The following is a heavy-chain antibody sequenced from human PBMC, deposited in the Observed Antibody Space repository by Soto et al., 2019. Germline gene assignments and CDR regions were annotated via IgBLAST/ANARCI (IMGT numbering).Heavy chain of an antibody. V-gene: IGHV3-30*18. CDR1: GFTFSDYA. CDR2: VSHDGRNT. D-gene: IGHD6-19*01. CDR3: AKGGRQWLITSDFNY. J-gene: IGHJ4*02. Sequence: VQLVESGGGVVQPGRSLRLSCAASGFTFSDYAMHWVRQAPGTGLEWVAVVSHDGRNTHYADSVKGRFTISRDSSKNTVSLELTSLRAEDTAVYYCAKGGRQWLITSDFNYWGQGALVTVSS.